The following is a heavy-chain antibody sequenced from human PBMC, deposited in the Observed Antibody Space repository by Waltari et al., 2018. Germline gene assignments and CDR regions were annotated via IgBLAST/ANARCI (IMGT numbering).Heavy chain of an antibody. CDR2: TRNKPNSYTT. Sequence: EVQLVESGGGLVQPGGSLRLSCAASGFTFSDHYMDWVRQAPGKGLAWVGRTRNKPNSYTTEYAASVKGRFTISRDDSKNSLYLQMNSLKTEDTAVYYCARVDYDFWSGYRSYYFDYWGQGTLVTVSS. V-gene: IGHV3-72*01. D-gene: IGHD3-3*01. J-gene: IGHJ4*02. CDR1: GFTFSDHY. CDR3: ARVDYDFWSGYRSYYFDY.